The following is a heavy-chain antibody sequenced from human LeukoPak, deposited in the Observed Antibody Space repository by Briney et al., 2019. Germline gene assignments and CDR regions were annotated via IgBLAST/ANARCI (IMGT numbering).Heavy chain of an antibody. J-gene: IGHJ4*02. V-gene: IGHV1-2*02. D-gene: IGHD2-15*01. CDR3: ARVSGGSGNDY. Sequence: GASVKVSCKASGYTFTGYYMHWVRQAPGQGLEWMGWINPNSGGTNYAQKFQGRVTMTTDTSTSTAYMELRSLRSDDTAVYYCARVSGGSGNDYWGQGTLVTVSS. CDR1: GYTFTGYY. CDR2: INPNSGGT.